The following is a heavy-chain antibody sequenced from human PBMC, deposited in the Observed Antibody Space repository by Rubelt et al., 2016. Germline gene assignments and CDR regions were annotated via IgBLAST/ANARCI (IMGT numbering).Heavy chain of an antibody. D-gene: IGHD6-6*01. J-gene: IGHJ4*02. CDR2: ISSSSSYI. V-gene: IGHV3-21*04. CDR3: AREAYWQLNY. Sequence: SISSSSSYIYYADSVKGRFTISRDNAKNSLYLQMNSLRADDTAVYYCAREAYWQLNYWGQGTLVTVSS.